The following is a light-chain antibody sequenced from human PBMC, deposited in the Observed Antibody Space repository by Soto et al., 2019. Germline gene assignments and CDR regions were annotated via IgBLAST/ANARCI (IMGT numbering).Light chain of an antibody. J-gene: IGKJ1*01. Sequence: QMTKSPSTLSHSEGARVTISCRASQSVSMWLAWYQQKPGSAPKLLNSNTSILESRVASRCSGSGSGTEFTLTISSLQPDDFATYYCQQFNTSPWTFGQGTTVDIK. CDR3: QQFNTSPWT. V-gene: IGKV1-5*03. CDR2: NTS. CDR1: QSVSMW.